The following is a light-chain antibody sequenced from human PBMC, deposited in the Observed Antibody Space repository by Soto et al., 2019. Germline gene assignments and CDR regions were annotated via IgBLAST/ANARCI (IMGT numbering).Light chain of an antibody. J-gene: IGLJ1*01. Sequence: QSALTQPASVSASPGQSITISCTGTSSDVGAYNYVSWYQQHPGKAPKLMIYEVTNRPSGVSNRFSGSKSGTTASLTISGLQAEDEADYYCTSYTRSSTDVFGTGTKLTVL. V-gene: IGLV2-14*01. CDR2: EVT. CDR1: SSDVGAYNY. CDR3: TSYTRSSTDV.